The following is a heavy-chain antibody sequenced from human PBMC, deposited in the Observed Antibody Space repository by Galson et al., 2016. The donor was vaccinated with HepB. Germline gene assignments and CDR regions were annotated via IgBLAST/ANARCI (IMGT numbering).Heavy chain of an antibody. V-gene: IGHV6-1*01. CDR3: AKTVGCTGGTCYANFDF. J-gene: IGHJ4*02. D-gene: IGHD2-15*01. CDR1: GDSVSRSGAT. Sequence: CAISGDSVSRSGATWNWIRQSPSRGLEWLGRTYYRSKWYNDYAVSVKSRITINPDTSKNQFSLQLNSVTPEDTAVYYCAKTVGCTGGTCYANFDFWGQGTLVTVSS. CDR2: TYYRSKWYN.